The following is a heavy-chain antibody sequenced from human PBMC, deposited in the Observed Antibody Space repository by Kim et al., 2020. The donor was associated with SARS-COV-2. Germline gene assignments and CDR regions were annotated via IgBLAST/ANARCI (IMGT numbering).Heavy chain of an antibody. V-gene: IGHV3-23*01. D-gene: IGHD1-26*01. J-gene: IGHJ4*02. Sequence: YADSVKGRFTISRDNSKNTLYLQMNSLRAEDTAVYYCAKDLLVGATTHSWGQGTLVTVSS. CDR3: AKDLLVGATTHS.